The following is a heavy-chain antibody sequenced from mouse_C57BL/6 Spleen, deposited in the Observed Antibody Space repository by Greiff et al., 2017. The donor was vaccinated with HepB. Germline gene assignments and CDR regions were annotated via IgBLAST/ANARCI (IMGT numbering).Heavy chain of an antibody. Sequence: EVQRVESGGDLVKPGGSLKLSCAASGFTFSSYGMSWVRQTPDKRLEWVATISSGGSYTYYPASVKGRFTISRDNAKNTLYLQMSSLKSEDTAMYYCARPGNRYFDVWGTGTTVTVSS. J-gene: IGHJ1*03. V-gene: IGHV5-6*01. CDR2: ISSGGSYT. D-gene: IGHD2-1*01. CDR3: ARPGNRYFDV. CDR1: GFTFSSYG.